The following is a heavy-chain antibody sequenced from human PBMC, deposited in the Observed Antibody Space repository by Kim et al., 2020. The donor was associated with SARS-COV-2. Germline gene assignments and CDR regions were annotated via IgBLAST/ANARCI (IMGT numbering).Heavy chain of an antibody. J-gene: IGHJ4*02. V-gene: IGHV3-30*01. Sequence: FTISRDNTKNTLYLQMNSLRAEDTAVYYCARGRQPGRTFPRIAAAGLLFEYWGQGTLVTVSS. CDR3: ARGRQPGRTFPRIAAAGLLFEY. D-gene: IGHD6-13*01.